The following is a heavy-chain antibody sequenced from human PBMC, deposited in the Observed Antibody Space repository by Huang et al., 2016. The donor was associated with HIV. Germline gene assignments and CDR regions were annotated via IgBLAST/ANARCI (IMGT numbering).Heavy chain of an antibody. CDR3: ARDSRWGIVATTLSYFDY. Sequence: QPQLVESGGGVVQRGGSLRLSCAASEFNFHVYGMHWLRQAPGNGLEWVALVRFDGSNEYYIDSVNGRFTISRDNSKKMLFLEMDNLRPEDTAVYFCARDSRWGIVATTLSYFDYWGQGTLVTVSS. J-gene: IGHJ4*02. CDR1: EFNFHVYG. CDR2: VRFDGSNE. D-gene: IGHD5-12*01. V-gene: IGHV3-30*02.